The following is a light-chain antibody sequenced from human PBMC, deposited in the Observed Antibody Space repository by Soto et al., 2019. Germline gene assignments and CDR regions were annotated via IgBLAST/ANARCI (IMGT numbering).Light chain of an antibody. V-gene: IGLV2-14*01. CDR2: EVS. CDR3: CSYAGRSTWDVV. J-gene: IGLJ2*01. CDR1: ISDVGGYNY. Sequence: QSALTQPASVSGSPGQSITISCTGTISDVGGYNYVSWYQQHPGKAPKLMIYEVSNRPSGVSDRFSGSKSGNTASLTISGLQAEDGADYCCCSYAGRSTWDVVFGGGTKLTVL.